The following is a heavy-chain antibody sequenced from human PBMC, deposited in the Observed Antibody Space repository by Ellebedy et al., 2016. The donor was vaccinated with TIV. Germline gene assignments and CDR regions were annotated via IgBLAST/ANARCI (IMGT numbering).Heavy chain of an antibody. CDR2: IIPIFGTA. CDR3: ATHGDGGRYYYYYGMDV. D-gene: IGHD3-16*01. Sequence: AASVKVSCKASGGTFSSYAISWVRQAPGQGLEWMGGIIPIFGTANYAQKFQGRVTITADESTSTAYMELSSLRSEDTAVYYCATHGDGGRYYYYYGMDVWGQGTTVTVSS. V-gene: IGHV1-69*13. J-gene: IGHJ6*02. CDR1: GGTFSSYA.